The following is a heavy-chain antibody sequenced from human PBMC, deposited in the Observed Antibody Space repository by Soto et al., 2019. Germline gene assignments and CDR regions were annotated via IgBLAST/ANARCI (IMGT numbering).Heavy chain of an antibody. CDR1: GYTFTSYY. CDR3: ARGPRADSRTRPGFDWFDP. Sequence: QVQLVQSGAEVKKPGASVKVSCKASGYTFTSYYMHWVRQAPGQGLEWMGIINPSGGSTSYAQKFQGRVTMTRDTYTSTGYMELISLRSEDTAVYYCARGPRADSRTRPGFDWFDPWGQGTLVTVSS. J-gene: IGHJ5*02. CDR2: INPSGGST. V-gene: IGHV1-46*03. D-gene: IGHD6-13*01.